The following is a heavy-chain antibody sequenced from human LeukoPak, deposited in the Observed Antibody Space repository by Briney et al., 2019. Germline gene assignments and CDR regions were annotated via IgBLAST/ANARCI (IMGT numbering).Heavy chain of an antibody. J-gene: IGHJ4*02. D-gene: IGHD3-10*01. Sequence: PGGSLILSCAASGFTVSSNYMSWVRQAPGKGLEWVSVIYSGGSTYSADSVKGRFTISRDNSKNTLYLQMNSLRAEDTAVYYCAREGGRGSFYDWGQGTLVTVSS. CDR2: IYSGGST. V-gene: IGHV3-66*01. CDR1: GFTVSSNY. CDR3: AREGGRGSFYD.